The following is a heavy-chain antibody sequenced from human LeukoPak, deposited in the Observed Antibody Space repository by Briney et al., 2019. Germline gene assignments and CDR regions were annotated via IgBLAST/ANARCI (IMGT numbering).Heavy chain of an antibody. CDR3: ARDLSSGGDY. CDR2: IVRSGGTT. Sequence: GGSLRLSCAASGFEFSSFSMSWVRQAPGKGLEWVSVIVRSGGTTYDADFVKGRFTISRDNSKNILYLQMNSLRAEDTAVYYCARDLSSGGDYWGQGTLVTVSS. CDR1: GFEFSSFS. V-gene: IGHV3-23*01. J-gene: IGHJ4*02. D-gene: IGHD3-22*01.